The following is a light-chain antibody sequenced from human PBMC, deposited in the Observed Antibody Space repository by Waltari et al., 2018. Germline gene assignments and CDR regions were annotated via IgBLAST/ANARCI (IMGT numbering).Light chain of an antibody. J-gene: IGKJ4*01. Sequence: DIQMTQSPSTLSASVGDRVTITCRASQGISRWLAWYQQKPGKPPKVLIYDASSLESGVPSRFSGSGSETELTLVISNLQPDDVATYYCQQYSGYSGIFGGGTKVEIK. V-gene: IGKV1-5*01. CDR1: QGISRW. CDR3: QQYSGYSGI. CDR2: DAS.